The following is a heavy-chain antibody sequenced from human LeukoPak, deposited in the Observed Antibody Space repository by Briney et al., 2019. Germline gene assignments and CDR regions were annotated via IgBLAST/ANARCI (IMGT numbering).Heavy chain of an antibody. CDR3: TTGGYHYGDPTGFDY. CDR1: GFTFSNAW. CDR2: IKSKTDGGTT. J-gene: IGHJ4*02. D-gene: IGHD4-17*01. V-gene: IGHV3-15*01. Sequence: TGGSLRLSCAASGFTFSNAWMSWVRQAPGKGLEWVGRIKSKTDGGTTDYAAPVKGRFTISRDDSKNTLYLQMNSLKTEDTAVYYCTTGGYHYGDPTGFDYWGQGTLVTVSS.